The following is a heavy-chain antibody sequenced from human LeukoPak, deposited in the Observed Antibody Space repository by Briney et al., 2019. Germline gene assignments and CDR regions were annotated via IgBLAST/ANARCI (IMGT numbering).Heavy chain of an antibody. J-gene: IGHJ5*02. D-gene: IGHD1-14*01. CDR2: ISGSGSNT. V-gene: IGHV3-23*01. Sequence: GGSLRLSCAASGFTFSSYAMTWIRQAPGKGLEWVSAISGSGSNTCYADSVKGRFTVSRDNSKNTLYLQMDSLRAEDTAVYYCANREYNAPWGQGTLVTVSS. CDR1: GFTFSSYA. CDR3: ANREYNAP.